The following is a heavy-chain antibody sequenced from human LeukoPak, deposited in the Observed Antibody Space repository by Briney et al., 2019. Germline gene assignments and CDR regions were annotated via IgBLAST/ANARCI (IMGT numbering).Heavy chain of an antibody. CDR2: IYYSGNS. V-gene: IGHV4-59*01. CDR3: ARLGYYYYGMDV. Sequence: PSQTLSLTCTVSGCPISSYYWSWIRQPPGKALEFIGYIYYSGNSNYNPSIKSAVTISVAKSKHKFSLTLSSVPAADTAVYYCARLGYYYYGMDVWGTGTTVTVSS. CDR1: GCPISSYY. J-gene: IGHJ6*04.